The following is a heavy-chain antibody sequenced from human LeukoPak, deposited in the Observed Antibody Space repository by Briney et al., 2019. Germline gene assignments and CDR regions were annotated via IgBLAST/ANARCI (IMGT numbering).Heavy chain of an antibody. V-gene: IGHV4-61*02. CDR1: GDSITSGDSY. J-gene: IGHJ4*02. CDR3: AREYSH. Sequence: SQTLSLTCSVSGDSITSGDSYWAWIRQPAGKGLEWIGLIYTSGSTKYNPSLKSRITITLDTSKNQFSLQLNSVTAANTAVYYCAREYSHWGQGTLVTVSS. CDR2: IYTSGST. D-gene: IGHD5-12*01.